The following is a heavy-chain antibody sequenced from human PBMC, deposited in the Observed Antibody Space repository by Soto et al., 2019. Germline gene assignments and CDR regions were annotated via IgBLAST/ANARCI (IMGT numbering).Heavy chain of an antibody. V-gene: IGHV3-11*01. J-gene: IGHJ6*02. CDR3: ARDNPSFWNAYYSRYDYYGMDV. CDR2: TGRSLYPI. Sequence: PGGSLRLSCAASGFSFSDYYVNWIRQAPGKGLEWISYTGRSLYPIYYADSVKGRFYISRDSAKNSVFLQMNSLRVEDTAVYYCARDNPSFWNAYYSRYDYYGMDVWGRGTTVIVPS. CDR1: GFSFSDYY. D-gene: IGHD3-3*01.